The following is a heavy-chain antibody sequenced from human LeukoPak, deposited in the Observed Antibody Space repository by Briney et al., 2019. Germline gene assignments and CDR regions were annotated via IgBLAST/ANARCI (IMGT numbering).Heavy chain of an antibody. CDR2: INSDGRTT. D-gene: IGHD3-10*01. CDR3: TRGNHYGSDY. Sequence: GGPLRLSCAAASGFTFSTYWMHWVRQAPGKGLVWVSGINSDGRTTSNADSVMGRFTISRDNAKKMLYLQMNSLRAEDTAVYYCTRGNHYGSDYWGQGTLVTVSS. V-gene: IGHV3-74*01. CDR1: GFTFSTYW. J-gene: IGHJ4*02.